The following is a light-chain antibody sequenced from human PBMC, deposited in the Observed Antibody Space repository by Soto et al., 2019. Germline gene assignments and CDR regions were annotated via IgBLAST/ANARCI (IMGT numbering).Light chain of an antibody. CDR3: LQYDDWHRT. Sequence: EIVMTQSPATLSVSPGERVTLSCRASHNIGSNLAWYQQKPGRAPRVLIYGASTRATGIPARFSGSGSGTDFTLTISSLQSEDFAVYYCLQYDDWHRTFGQGTKVEIK. CDR1: HNIGSN. V-gene: IGKV3-15*01. CDR2: GAS. J-gene: IGKJ1*01.